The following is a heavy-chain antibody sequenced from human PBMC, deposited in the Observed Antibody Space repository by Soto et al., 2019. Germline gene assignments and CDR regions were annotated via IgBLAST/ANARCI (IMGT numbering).Heavy chain of an antibody. CDR2: IYYSGST. CDR1: GGSISSSSYY. CDR3: ARRAAALIYYYYGMDV. Sequence: SETLSLTCTVSGGSISSSSYYWGWIRQPPGEGLEWIGSIYYSGSTYYNPSLKSRVTISVDTSKNQFSLKLSSVTAADTAVYYCARRAAALIYYYYGMDVWGQGTTVTVSS. J-gene: IGHJ6*02. V-gene: IGHV4-39*01. D-gene: IGHD6-13*01.